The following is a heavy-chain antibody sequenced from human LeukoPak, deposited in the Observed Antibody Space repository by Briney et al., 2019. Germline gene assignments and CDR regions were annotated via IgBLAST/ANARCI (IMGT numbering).Heavy chain of an antibody. J-gene: IGHJ5*02. CDR3: ARHGISSNYRKDNWFDP. V-gene: IGHV4-59*08. CDR2: IYYSGST. CDR1: GGSISSYY. D-gene: IGHD4-11*01. Sequence: SETLSLTCTVSGGSISSYYWSWIRQPPGKGLEWIGYIYYSGSTNYNPSLKSRVTISVDTSKNQFSLKLSSVTAADTAVYYCARHGISSNYRKDNWFDPWGQGTLVTVSS.